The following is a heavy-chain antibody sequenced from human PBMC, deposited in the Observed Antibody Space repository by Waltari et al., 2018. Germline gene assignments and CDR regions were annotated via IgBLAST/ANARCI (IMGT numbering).Heavy chain of an antibody. CDR1: GGSISSGSYS. Sequence: QVQLQESGPGLVKPSETLSLTCTVSGGSISSGSYSWNWIRQPAGRGLEWIGRFFPSGSSNYNPSLKTRVTISLDTSKNQLSLNLTSVTAADTAVYYCARVGPYNWNYDLHYWGQGTLVTVSS. CDR2: FFPSGSS. D-gene: IGHD1-7*01. V-gene: IGHV4-61*02. CDR3: ARVGPYNWNYDLHY. J-gene: IGHJ4*02.